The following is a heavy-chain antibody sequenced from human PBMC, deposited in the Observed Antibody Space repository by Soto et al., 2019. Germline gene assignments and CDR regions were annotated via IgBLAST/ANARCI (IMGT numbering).Heavy chain of an antibody. CDR1: GYSFTSYW. CDR3: AGPASIAVADGRFDY. Sequence: GESLKISCKGSGYSFTSYWIGWVRQMPGKGLEWMGIIYPGDSDTRYSPSFQGQVTISADKSISTAYLQWSSLKASDTAMYYCAGPASIAVADGRFDYWGQGTLVTVSS. CDR2: IYPGDSDT. D-gene: IGHD6-19*01. V-gene: IGHV5-51*01. J-gene: IGHJ4*02.